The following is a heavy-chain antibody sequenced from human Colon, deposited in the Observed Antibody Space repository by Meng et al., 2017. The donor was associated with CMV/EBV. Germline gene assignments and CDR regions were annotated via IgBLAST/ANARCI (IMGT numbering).Heavy chain of an antibody. CDR2: IYATGTT. CDR1: GGSISNYY. J-gene: IGHJ4*02. V-gene: IGHV4-4*07. Sequence: QGQLQESGPGLLKPSETLSLTGSVSGGSISNYYWNWIRQPAGKGLQWIGRIYATGTTNYNPSVKSRVTMSVDTSNNQFSLKLTSVTAADTAVYYCAREAAGRPLYYFDYWGPGILVTVSS. CDR3: AREAAGRPLYYFDY. D-gene: IGHD6-6*01.